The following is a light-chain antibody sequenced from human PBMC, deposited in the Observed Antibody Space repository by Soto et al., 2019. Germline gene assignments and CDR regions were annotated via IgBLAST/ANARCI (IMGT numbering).Light chain of an antibody. V-gene: IGLV2-23*02. Sequence: QSALTQPASVSGSPGQSITISCTGTSSDVGSYNLVSWYQQHPGKAPKLMIYEVSKRPSGVSNRFSGSKSGNTASLTISGLQAEDEADYYCCSYAGSSTLVFGGWPKVPVL. CDR3: CSYAGSSTLV. CDR2: EVS. J-gene: IGLJ2*01. CDR1: SSDVGSYNL.